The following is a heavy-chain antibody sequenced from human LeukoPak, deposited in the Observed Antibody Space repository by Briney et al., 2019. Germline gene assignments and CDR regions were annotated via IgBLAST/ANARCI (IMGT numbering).Heavy chain of an antibody. V-gene: IGHV1-69*13. D-gene: IGHD2-2*01. CDR3: ARVASGYCGSTSCYDY. Sequence: SVKVSCKASGGTFRSYAISWVRQAPGQGLEWMGGIIPIFGTANYAQKFQGRVTITADESTSTAYMELSSLRSEDTAVYYCARVASGYCGSTSCYDYWGQGTLVTVSS. J-gene: IGHJ4*02. CDR1: GGTFRSYA. CDR2: IIPIFGTA.